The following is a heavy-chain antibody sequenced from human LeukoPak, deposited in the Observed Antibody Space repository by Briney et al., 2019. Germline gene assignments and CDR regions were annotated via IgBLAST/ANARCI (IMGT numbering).Heavy chain of an antibody. Sequence: GGSLRLSCAASGFTFSSYWMSWVRQAPEKGLEWVANIRQDGSEKYYVDSVRGRFTISRDNAENSLFLQMNSLRAEDTAVYYCARDLAGPPQEAFDIWGQGTMVTVS. CDR3: ARDLAGPPQEAFDI. CDR2: IRQDGSEK. J-gene: IGHJ3*02. V-gene: IGHV3-7*01. CDR1: GFTFSSYW.